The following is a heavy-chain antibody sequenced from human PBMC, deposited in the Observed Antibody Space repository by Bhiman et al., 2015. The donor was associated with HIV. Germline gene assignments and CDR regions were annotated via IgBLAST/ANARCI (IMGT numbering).Heavy chain of an antibody. V-gene: IGHV3-9*01. CDR2: ISWNSGSI. CDR1: GFTFDDYA. J-gene: IGHJ3*02. CDR3: AKDIHMVAPRRAFDI. Sequence: EVQLVESGGGLVQPGRSLRLSCAASGFTFDDYAMHWVRQAPGKGLEWVSGISWNSGSIGYADSVKGRFTISRDNAKNSLYLQMNSLRAEDTALYYCAKDIHMVAPRRAFDIWGQGTMVTVSS. D-gene: IGHD2-15*01.